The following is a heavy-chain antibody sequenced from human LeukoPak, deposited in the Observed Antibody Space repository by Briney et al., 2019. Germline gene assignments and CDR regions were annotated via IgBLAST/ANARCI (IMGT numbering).Heavy chain of an antibody. CDR1: GGSISSYY. Sequence: PSETLSLTCTVSGGSISSYYWSWIRQPPGKGLEWIGNIFYSGSTKYNPSLKRRVTISVDTSKNQFSLNLTSVTAADTAVYYCARGAGSGTYYPFEYWGQGTLVTVSS. V-gene: IGHV4-59*01. CDR3: ARGAGSGTYYPFEY. CDR2: IFYSGST. D-gene: IGHD3-10*01. J-gene: IGHJ4*02.